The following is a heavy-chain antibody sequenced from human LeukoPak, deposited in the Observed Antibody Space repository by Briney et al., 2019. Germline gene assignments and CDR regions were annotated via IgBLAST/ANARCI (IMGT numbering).Heavy chain of an antibody. D-gene: IGHD3-9*01. CDR1: GGSISSGGYY. V-gene: IGHV4-31*03. CDR3: ARSPRDILTGYYDLSGPDYYYYMDV. J-gene: IGHJ6*03. Sequence: SQTLSLACTVSGGSISSGGYYWSWIRQHPGKGLEWIGYIYYSGSTYYNPSLKSRVTISVDTSKNQFSLKLSSVTAADTAVYYCARSPRDILTGYYDLSGPDYYYYMDVWGKGTTVTVSS. CDR2: IYYSGST.